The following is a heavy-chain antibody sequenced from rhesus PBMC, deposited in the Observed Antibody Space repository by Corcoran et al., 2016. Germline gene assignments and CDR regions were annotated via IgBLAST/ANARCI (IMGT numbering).Heavy chain of an antibody. CDR1: GYTFTDYY. D-gene: IGHD1-44*02. CDR2: VDPEEGEA. J-gene: IGHJ4*01. Sequence: EVQLVQSGAEVKKPGASVKISCKASGYTFTDYYLHWVRQAPGKGLEWMGRVDPEEGEAIHAQNVQERVTITADTATTTAYMELSSLRSEDTAVYYCATDARGGSYSVDYWGQGVLVTVSS. CDR3: ATDARGGSYSVDY. V-gene: IGHV1-111*02.